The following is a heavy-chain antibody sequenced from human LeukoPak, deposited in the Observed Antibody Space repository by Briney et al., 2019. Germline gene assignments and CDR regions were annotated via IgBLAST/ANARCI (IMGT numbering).Heavy chain of an antibody. D-gene: IGHD2-15*01. J-gene: IGHJ4*02. Sequence: ASVKVSCKASGYTFTTYGISWVRQAPGQGLEWMGWISAQSGNTEYAQKFKDRVTMTTDTATTTAYIDLRSLTSDNTAVYFCARAYCSAGSCYLDYWGQGTLVTVSS. V-gene: IGHV1-18*01. CDR2: ISAQSGNT. CDR1: GYTFTTYG. CDR3: ARAYCSAGSCYLDY.